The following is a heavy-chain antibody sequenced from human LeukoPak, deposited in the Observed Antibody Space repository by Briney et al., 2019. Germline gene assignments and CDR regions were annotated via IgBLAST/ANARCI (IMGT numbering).Heavy chain of an antibody. CDR1: GFVFSASY. CDR3: VRGGTYWTVS. Sequence: GGSLRLSYAASGFVFSASYMSWVRKAPGKGLEWVATIKPDGSEKYHVDSAGGRFTISRDNTNDSLFLQMNSLRVDDTAVYYCVRGGTYWTVSWGQGTLVNVS. J-gene: IGHJ5*01. V-gene: IGHV3-7*01. CDR2: IKPDGSEK.